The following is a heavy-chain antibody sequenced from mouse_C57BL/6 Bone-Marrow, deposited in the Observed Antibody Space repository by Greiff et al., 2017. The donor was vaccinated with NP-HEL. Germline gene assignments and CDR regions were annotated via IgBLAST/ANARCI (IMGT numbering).Heavy chain of an antibody. V-gene: IGHV5-6*01. J-gene: IGHJ1*03. Sequence: EVMLVESGGDLVKPGGSLKLSCAASGFTFSSYGMSWVRQTPDKRLEWVATISSGGSYTYYPDSVKGRFTISRDNAKNTLYLQMSSLKSEDTAMYYCARQEGCTTVDVWGTGTTVTVSS. CDR2: ISSGGSYT. CDR1: GFTFSSYG. CDR3: ARQEGCTTVDV. D-gene: IGHD1-1*01.